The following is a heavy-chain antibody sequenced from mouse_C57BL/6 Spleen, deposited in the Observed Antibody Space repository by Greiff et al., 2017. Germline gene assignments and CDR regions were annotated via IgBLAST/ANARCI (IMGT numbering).Heavy chain of an antibody. CDR3: ARYDDYDAMDY. V-gene: IGHV1-42*01. J-gene: IGHJ4*01. CDR2: INPSTGGT. Sequence: VQLKESGPELVKPGASVKISCKASGYSFTGYYMNWVKQSPEKSLEWIGEINPSTGGTTYNQKFKAKATLTVDKSSSTAYMQLKSLTSEDSAVYYCARYDDYDAMDYWGQGTSVTVSS. D-gene: IGHD2-3*01. CDR1: GYSFTGYY.